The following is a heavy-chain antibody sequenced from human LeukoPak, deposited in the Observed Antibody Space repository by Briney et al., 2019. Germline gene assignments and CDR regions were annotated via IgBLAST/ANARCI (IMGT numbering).Heavy chain of an antibody. Sequence: GGSLRLSCAASGFTFSSYGMHWVRQAPGKGLEWVAVILYDGSNKYYADSVKGRFTISRDNSKNTLYLQVNSLRAEDTAVYYCAKGWGIPIFGVVTNWGQETLVTVSS. CDR1: GFTFSSYG. V-gene: IGHV3-30*18. J-gene: IGHJ4*02. CDR3: AKGWGIPIFGVVTN. CDR2: ILYDGSNK. D-gene: IGHD3-3*01.